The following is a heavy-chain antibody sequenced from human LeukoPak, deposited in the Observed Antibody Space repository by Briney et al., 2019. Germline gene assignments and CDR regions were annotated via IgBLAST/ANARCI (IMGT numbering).Heavy chain of an antibody. J-gene: IGHJ4*02. D-gene: IGHD5-12*01. CDR1: GGSISSGDYY. CDR2: IYYSGST. CDR3: ARDGGGYSGYGLDY. Sequence: SETLSLTCTVSGGSISSGDYYWSWIRQPPGKGLEWIGYIYYSGSTYYNPSLKSRVTISVDTSKDQFSLKLSSVTAADTAVYYCARDGGGYSGYGLDYWGQGTLVTVSS. V-gene: IGHV4-30-4*01.